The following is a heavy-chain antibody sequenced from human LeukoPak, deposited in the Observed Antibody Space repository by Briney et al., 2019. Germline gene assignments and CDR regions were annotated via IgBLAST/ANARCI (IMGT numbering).Heavy chain of an antibody. CDR2: ISGSGGST. J-gene: IGHJ4*02. CDR3: AKLGYYYDSSGYSDY. CDR1: GFTFSSYA. V-gene: IGHV3-23*01. D-gene: IGHD3-22*01. Sequence: PGGSLRLSCAASGFTFSSYAMSWVRQAPGKGLEWVSAISGSGGSTYYADSVKGRFTISRDNSKNTLYLQMNSLRAEDTAVYYCAKLGYYYDSSGYSDYWGQGTLVTVSS.